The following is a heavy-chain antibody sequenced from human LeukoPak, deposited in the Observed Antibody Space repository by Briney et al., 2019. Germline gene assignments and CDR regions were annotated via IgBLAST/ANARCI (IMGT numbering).Heavy chain of an antibody. Sequence: GASVKVSCKASGYTFTSYGISWVRQAPGQGLEWMGWISAYNGNTNYAQKLQGRVTKTTDTSTGTAYMELRSLRSDDTAVYYCARDRPSSWTIPPDYWGQGTLVTVSS. CDR3: ARDRPSSWTIPPDY. V-gene: IGHV1-18*01. D-gene: IGHD6-13*01. CDR2: ISAYNGNT. CDR1: GYTFTSYG. J-gene: IGHJ4*02.